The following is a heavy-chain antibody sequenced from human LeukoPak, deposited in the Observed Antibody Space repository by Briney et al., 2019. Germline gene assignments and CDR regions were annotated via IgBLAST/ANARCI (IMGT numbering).Heavy chain of an antibody. CDR2: ISSYGGST. CDR3: VSGFCSSTSCYFDY. Sequence: GGSLRLSCAASGFTFSSYWMHWVRQAPGKGLEYVSGISSYGGSTYYADSVKGRFTISRDNSKNTLFLQMSSLRAEDTAVYYCVSGFCSSTSCYFDYWGQGTLVTVSS. D-gene: IGHD2-2*01. CDR1: GFTFSSYW. V-gene: IGHV3-64D*06. J-gene: IGHJ4*02.